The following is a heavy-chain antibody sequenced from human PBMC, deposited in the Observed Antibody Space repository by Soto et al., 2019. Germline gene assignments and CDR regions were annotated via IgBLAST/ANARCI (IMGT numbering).Heavy chain of an antibody. CDR1: GYTVTSYG. Sequence: GSAVKVSCNASGYTVTSYGISWVRQAPGQGLEWMGWISAYNGNTNYAQKLQGRVTMTTDTSPSTAYMELRSLRSDDTAVYYCARGGSRVYGDYVYYYYGMDVWGQGTTVTVSS. J-gene: IGHJ6*02. D-gene: IGHD4-17*01. V-gene: IGHV1-18*04. CDR3: ARGGSRVYGDYVYYYYGMDV. CDR2: ISAYNGNT.